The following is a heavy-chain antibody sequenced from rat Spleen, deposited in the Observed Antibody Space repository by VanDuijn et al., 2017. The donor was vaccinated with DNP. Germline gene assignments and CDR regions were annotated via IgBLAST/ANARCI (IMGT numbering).Heavy chain of an antibody. D-gene: IGHD1-10*01. V-gene: IGHV5-22*01. CDR3: ARHLDNNYYFDY. CDR1: GFTFSDYY. CDR2: ISYDGGST. Sequence: EVQLVESGGGLVQPGRSLKLSCAASGFTFSDYYMAWVRQAPTKGLEWVAYISYDGGSTYYGDSVKGRFTISRDNAKSTLYLQMNSLRSEDMATYYCARHLDNNYYFDYWGQGVMVTVSS. J-gene: IGHJ2*01.